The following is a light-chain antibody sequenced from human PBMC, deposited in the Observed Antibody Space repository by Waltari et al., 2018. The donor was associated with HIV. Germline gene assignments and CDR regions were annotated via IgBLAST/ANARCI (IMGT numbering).Light chain of an antibody. CDR3: QHYSNTPWT. J-gene: IGKJ1*01. V-gene: IGKV3-20*01. CDR1: QSVSSSY. Sequence: EIVLTQSPGTLSLSPGESATLSCRASQSVSSSYLAWYQQKPGQAPRLLIYGASSRATGIPDRISGSGSGTDFTLTISRLEPEDFAVFYCQHYSNTPWTFGQGTKVEI. CDR2: GAS.